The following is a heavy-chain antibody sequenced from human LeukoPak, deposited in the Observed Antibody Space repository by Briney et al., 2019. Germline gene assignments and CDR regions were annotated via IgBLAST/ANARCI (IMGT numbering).Heavy chain of an antibody. D-gene: IGHD3-22*01. CDR2: IYHSGST. V-gene: IGHV4-4*02. CDR1: GGSISSNKW. J-gene: IGHJ4*02. Sequence: PSETLSLTCVVPGGSISSNKWWSWVRQPPGKGLEWIGEIYHSGSTNYNPSLKSRVTILPDKSKNQFSLTLPSVTAADTAVYSCATDAGYYATSWGQGPLVTVSS. CDR3: ATDAGYYATS.